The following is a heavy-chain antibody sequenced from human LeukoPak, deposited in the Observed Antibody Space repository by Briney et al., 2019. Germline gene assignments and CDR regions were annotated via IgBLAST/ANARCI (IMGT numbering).Heavy chain of an antibody. D-gene: IGHD2-2*01. Sequence: PGGSLRLSCAVSGFTLSSYWMHWVRQAPGKGLVWVSRINSDGSSTSYADSVKGRFTISRDNAKSTLYLQMNSLRAEDTAAYYCARGPQRGAAANYYGMDVWGQGTTVTVSS. V-gene: IGHV3-74*01. CDR2: INSDGSST. J-gene: IGHJ6*02. CDR1: GFTLSSYW. CDR3: ARGPQRGAAANYYGMDV.